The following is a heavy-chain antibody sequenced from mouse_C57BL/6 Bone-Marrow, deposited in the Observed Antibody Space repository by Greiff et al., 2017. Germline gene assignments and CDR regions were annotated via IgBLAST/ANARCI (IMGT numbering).Heavy chain of an antibody. CDR2: IDPSDSYT. J-gene: IGHJ1*03. CDR1: GYTFTSYW. V-gene: IGHV1-50*01. D-gene: IGHD1-1*01. CDR3: AREGTTVPWYFDV. Sequence: QVQLQQPGAELVKPGASVKLSCKASGYTFTSYWMQWVKQRPGQGLEWIGEIDPSDSYTNYNQKFKGKATLTVDTSSSTAYMQLSSLTSEDSAVYYCAREGTTVPWYFDVWGKGTTVTVSS.